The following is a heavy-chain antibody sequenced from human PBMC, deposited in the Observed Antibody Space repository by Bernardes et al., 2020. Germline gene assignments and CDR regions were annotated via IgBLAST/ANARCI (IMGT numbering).Heavy chain of an antibody. D-gene: IGHD4-17*01. CDR1: GGSIRSIGFY. Sequence: SEPLSLTCTVSGGSIRSIGFYWTWLRQRPGKGLEWIGYISYSGTTHYNPSLKSRIDISLDPSADQFSLRLTSATAADTAIYYCATHVTTVTPDAFDIWGHGTMVTVSS. J-gene: IGHJ3*02. CDR3: ATHVTTVTPDAFDI. CDR2: ISYSGTT. V-gene: IGHV4-31*03.